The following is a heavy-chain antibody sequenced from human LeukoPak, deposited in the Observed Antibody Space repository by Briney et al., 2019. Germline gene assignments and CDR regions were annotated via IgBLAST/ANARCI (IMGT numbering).Heavy chain of an antibody. D-gene: IGHD3-10*01. V-gene: IGHV3-9*01. CDR3: ATSRLFYGSGSLGAFDI. Sequence: GRSLRLSCAASGFTFDDYAMHWVRQAPGKGLEWVSGISWNSGSIGYADSVKGRFTISRDNAKNSLYLQMNSLRAEDTALYYCATSRLFYGSGSLGAFDIWGQGTMVTVSS. CDR1: GFTFDDYA. J-gene: IGHJ3*02. CDR2: ISWNSGSI.